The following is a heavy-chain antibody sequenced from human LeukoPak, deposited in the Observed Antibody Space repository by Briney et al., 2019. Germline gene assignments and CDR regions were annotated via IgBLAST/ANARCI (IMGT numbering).Heavy chain of an antibody. D-gene: IGHD3-10*01. J-gene: IGHJ4*02. Sequence: GGSLRLSCAASGFTFGSYAMSWVRQAPGKGLEWVSDINGSGGSTYYTDSVKGRFTISRDNSKNTLYLQMNSLRAEDTAVYYCARDFTYYYGSGVRRGKLRYFDYWGQGTLVTVSS. V-gene: IGHV3-23*01. CDR1: GFTFGSYA. CDR2: INGSGGST. CDR3: ARDFTYYYGSGVRRGKLRYFDY.